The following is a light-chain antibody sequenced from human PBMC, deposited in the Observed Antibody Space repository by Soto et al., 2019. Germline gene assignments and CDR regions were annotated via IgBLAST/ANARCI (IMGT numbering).Light chain of an antibody. Sequence: ASQMTQSPSTLSGSVGDRITITCLAIQGIRSYLDWYQQKPGKAPKLLIYAASTLQSGVPSRFRGSGSGTDFTLTISCLQSEDFEPYYCQQYYSYPLTFGGGTKVDIK. J-gene: IGKJ4*01. CDR2: AAS. CDR1: QGIRSY. CDR3: QQYYSYPLT. V-gene: IGKV1-8*01.